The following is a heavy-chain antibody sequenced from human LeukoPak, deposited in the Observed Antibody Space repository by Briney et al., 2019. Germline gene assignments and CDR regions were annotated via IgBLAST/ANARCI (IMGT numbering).Heavy chain of an antibody. CDR1: GGSISSYY. V-gene: IGHV4-4*07. CDR3: ARGNYYDSSGYRSYYYYGMDV. CDR2: IYTSGST. D-gene: IGHD3-22*01. J-gene: IGHJ6*02. Sequence: PSETLSPTCTVSGGSISSYYWSWIRQPAGKGLEWIGRIYTSGSTNYNPSLKSRVTMSVDTSKNQFSLKLSSVTAADTAVYYCARGNYYDSSGYRSYYYYGMDVWGQGTTVTVSS.